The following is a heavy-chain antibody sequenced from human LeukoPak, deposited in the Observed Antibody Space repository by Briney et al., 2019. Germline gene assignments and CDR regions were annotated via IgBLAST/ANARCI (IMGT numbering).Heavy chain of an antibody. CDR1: CRPITSFY. D-gene: IGHD1-26*01. CDR2: IDTSGST. CDR3: ARGQWELLRSNYIDV. J-gene: IGHJ6*03. V-gene: IGHV4-4*07. Sequence: SDTLSLTCTVSCRPITSFYGNWIRQPAGKGMVCIVLIDTSGSTNYNPSLKSRVTISVDTCKNHFSLTQISVTAPDTAVYYCARGQWELLRSNYIDVWGKGPTVTVSS.